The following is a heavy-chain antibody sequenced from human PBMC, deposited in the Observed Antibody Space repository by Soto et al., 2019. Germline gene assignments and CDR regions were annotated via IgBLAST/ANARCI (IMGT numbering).Heavy chain of an antibody. CDR2: IYYSGST. J-gene: IGHJ6*02. CDR3: ARVDILTVYGCMDV. V-gene: IGHV4-30-4*08. D-gene: IGHD3-9*01. Sequence: SETLSLTCAVSGDSITSIYHWAWIRQPPGKGLEWIGYIYYSGSTYYSPSLKSRVTISVDTSKNQFSLKLNSVTAADTAVHYCARVDILTVYGCMDVWGQGTTVTVSS. CDR1: GDSITSIYH.